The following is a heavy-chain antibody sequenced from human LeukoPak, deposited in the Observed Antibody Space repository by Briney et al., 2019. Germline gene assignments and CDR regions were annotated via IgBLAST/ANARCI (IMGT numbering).Heavy chain of an antibody. D-gene: IGHD4-23*01. CDR3: ARVAFLRWKYYMDV. V-gene: IGHV1-2*02. J-gene: IGHJ6*03. CDR2: INPNSGGT. CDR1: GYTFTGYY. Sequence: ASVKVSCKASGYTFTGYYMHWVRQAPGQGLEWMGWINPNSGGTNYAQKFQGRVTMTRDTSISTAYMELSRLRSDDTAVYYCARVAFLRWKYYMDVRGKGTTVTVSS.